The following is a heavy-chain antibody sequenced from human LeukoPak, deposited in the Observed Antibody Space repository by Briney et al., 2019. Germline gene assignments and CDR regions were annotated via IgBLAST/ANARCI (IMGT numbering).Heavy chain of an antibody. Sequence: GGSLRLSCAASGFTFSSYAMSWVRQAPGKRLEWVSAISGIGGSTYYADSVKGRFTISRDNSKNTLYLQMNSLRAEDTAVYYCAKDLDGWSSSWYEDFVYWGQGTLVTVSS. CDR2: ISGIGGST. J-gene: IGHJ4*02. D-gene: IGHD6-13*01. CDR1: GFTFSSYA. CDR3: AKDLDGWSSSWYEDFVY. V-gene: IGHV3-23*01.